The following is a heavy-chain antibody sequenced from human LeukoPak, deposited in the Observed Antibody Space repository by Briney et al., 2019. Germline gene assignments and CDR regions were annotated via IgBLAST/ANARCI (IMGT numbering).Heavy chain of an antibody. V-gene: IGHV7-4-1*02. D-gene: IGHD6-13*01. Sequence: GASVKVSCKASGYTFTSYAMNWARQAPGQGLEWMGWINTNTGNPTCAQGFTGRFVFSLDTSVSTTYLQISSLKAEDTAVYYCARVLYSSSWPYYYGMDVWGQGSTVTVSS. CDR2: INTNTGNP. J-gene: IGHJ6*02. CDR1: GYTFTSYA. CDR3: ARVLYSSSWPYYYGMDV.